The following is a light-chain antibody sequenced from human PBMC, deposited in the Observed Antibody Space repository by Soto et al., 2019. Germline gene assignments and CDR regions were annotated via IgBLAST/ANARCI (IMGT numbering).Light chain of an antibody. Sequence: QSALTQPPSASGSPGQSVTISCTGTSSDVGRYNHVSWYQQHPGKAPTLIIYEVSKRPSGVPDRFSGSKSGNTASLTVSGLQTEDETDYYCTSYAGSNNLIFGGGTKLTVL. J-gene: IGLJ2*01. CDR1: SSDVGRYNH. V-gene: IGLV2-8*01. CDR3: TSYAGSNNLI. CDR2: EVS.